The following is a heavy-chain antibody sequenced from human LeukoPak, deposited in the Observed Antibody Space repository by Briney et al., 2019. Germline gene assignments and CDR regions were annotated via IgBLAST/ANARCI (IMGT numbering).Heavy chain of an antibody. CDR1: GFTFTKYW. Sequence: GGSLRLSCAASGFTFTKYWMTWVRQDPGKGQEWVANINQDGSERFYVDSVKGRFTISRDNAKNSLYLQMNSLGAEDTAVYYCARGLDCRSTSCYLDTWGQGTLVTVSS. J-gene: IGHJ4*02. V-gene: IGHV3-7*01. D-gene: IGHD2-2*01. CDR3: ARGLDCRSTSCYLDT. CDR2: INQDGSER.